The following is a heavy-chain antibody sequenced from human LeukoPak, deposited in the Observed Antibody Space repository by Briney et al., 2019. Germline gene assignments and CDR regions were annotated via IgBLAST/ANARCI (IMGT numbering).Heavy chain of an antibody. D-gene: IGHD6-19*01. CDR2: IYTSGST. CDR1: GGSISSGSYY. V-gene: IGHV4-61*02. Sequence: PSETLSLTCTVSGGSISSGSYYWSWIRQPAGKGLEWIGRIYTSGSTNYNPSLKSRVTISVDTSKNQFSLKLSSVTAADTAVYYCARRTLYSSGWLPDYWGQGTLVTVSS. CDR3: ARRTLYSSGWLPDY. J-gene: IGHJ4*02.